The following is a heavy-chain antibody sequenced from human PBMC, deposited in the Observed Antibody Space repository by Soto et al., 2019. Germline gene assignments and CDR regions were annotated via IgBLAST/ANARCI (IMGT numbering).Heavy chain of an antibody. Sequence: SETLSLTCAVYGGSFSVYYWSWIRQPPGKGLEWIGEINHSGSTNYNPSLKSRVTISVDTSKNQFSLKLSSVTAADTAVYYCARAQQLVLLGFYFDYWGQGTLVTVSS. CDR1: GGSFSVYY. CDR3: ARAQQLVLLGFYFDY. D-gene: IGHD6-13*01. V-gene: IGHV4-34*01. J-gene: IGHJ4*02. CDR2: INHSGST.